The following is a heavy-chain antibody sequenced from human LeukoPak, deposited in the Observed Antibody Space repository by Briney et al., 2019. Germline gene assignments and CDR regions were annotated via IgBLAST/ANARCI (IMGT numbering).Heavy chain of an antibody. J-gene: IGHJ4*02. V-gene: IGHV3-15*01. Sequence: GGSLRLSCAASGFTFTNAWMSWVRQAPGKGLEWVGRIKSKTDGGTTDYAAPVKGRFTISRDDSKNTLYLQMNSLKTEDAAVYYCTTYRLYGSGSYQVDSWGQGTLVTASS. CDR1: GFTFTNAW. CDR3: TTYRLYGSGSYQVDS. CDR2: IKSKTDGGTT. D-gene: IGHD3-10*01.